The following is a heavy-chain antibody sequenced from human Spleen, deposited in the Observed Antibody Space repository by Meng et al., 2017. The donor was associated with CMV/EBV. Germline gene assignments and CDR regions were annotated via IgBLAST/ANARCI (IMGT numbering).Heavy chain of an antibody. J-gene: IGHJ4*02. CDR2: INPNSGAT. CDR3: VRNIVVMPPAMGYDC. V-gene: IGHV1-2*02. D-gene: IGHD2-2*01. Sequence: SGYTFTDNYILWVRQAPGQGFEWMGWINPNSGATNYAQNLQGRVTMTRDTSISTVHMELSRLRSDDTALYYCVRNIVVMPPAMGYDCWGQGTLVTVSS. CDR1: GYTFTDNY.